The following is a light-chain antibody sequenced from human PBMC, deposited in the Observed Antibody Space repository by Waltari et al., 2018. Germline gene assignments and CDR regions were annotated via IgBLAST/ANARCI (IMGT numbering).Light chain of an antibody. V-gene: IGLV2-23*02. CDR2: DVR. CDR1: SRDVGGYNN. J-gene: IGLJ2*01. CDR3: CSHAGSGTFWV. Sequence: QSVLTQPASVSGSPGQSITISCTGTSRDVGGYNNVSCYQRHPGKAPKVMIFDVRKRPSGVSDRFSGSKSGNTASLTISGLQAEDEADYYCCSHAGSGTFWVFGGGTKLTVL.